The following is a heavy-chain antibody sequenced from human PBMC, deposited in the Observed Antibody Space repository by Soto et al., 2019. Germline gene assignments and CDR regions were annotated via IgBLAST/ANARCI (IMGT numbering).Heavy chain of an antibody. V-gene: IGHV3-7*04. CDR1: GFTFIRYL. Sequence: PVVSLILSCSASGFTFIRYLMNWVRQAPGKGLEWVANVKPDGSEKYYVDSVKGRFTISRDNAKNSLYLQMSSLRAEDTAVYYCVGAGPVGWGKGTLVTXS. J-gene: IGHJ4*02. D-gene: IGHD1-26*01. CDR3: VGAGPVG. CDR2: VKPDGSEK.